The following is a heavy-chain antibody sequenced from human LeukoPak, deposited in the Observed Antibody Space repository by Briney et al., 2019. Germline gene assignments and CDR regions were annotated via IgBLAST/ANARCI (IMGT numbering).Heavy chain of an antibody. D-gene: IGHD3-22*01. CDR2: FYSGGST. V-gene: IGHV3-66*01. Sequence: GGSLRLSCAASGFTVSDNYMSWVRQAPGKGLEWVSVFYSGGSTRYADSVKGRFTISRDNAKNSLYLQMNSLRAEDTAVYYCAVVVSTVSAYYYDSSGDDAFDIWGQGTMVTVSS. CDR3: AVVVSTVSAYYYDSSGDDAFDI. CDR1: GFTVSDNY. J-gene: IGHJ3*02.